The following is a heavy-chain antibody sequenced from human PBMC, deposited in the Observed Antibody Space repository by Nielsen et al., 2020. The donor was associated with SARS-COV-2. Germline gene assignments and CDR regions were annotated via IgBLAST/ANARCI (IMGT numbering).Heavy chain of an antibody. V-gene: IGHV1-18*04. D-gene: IGHD3-10*01. CDR2: ISTSSGNT. J-gene: IGHJ6*02. Sequence: ASVKVSCKASGYPFTIYGISWVRQAPGQGLEWMGWISTSSGNTNYAQRFQGRITLTTDTSTSTAYMELRSLTSDDTAVYYCARRSGFGVDVWGQGTTVTVSS. CDR1: GYPFTIYG. CDR3: ARRSGFGVDV.